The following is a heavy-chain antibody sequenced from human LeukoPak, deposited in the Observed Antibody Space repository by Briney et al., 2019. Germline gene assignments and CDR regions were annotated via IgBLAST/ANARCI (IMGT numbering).Heavy chain of an antibody. D-gene: IGHD2-2*01. CDR2: IIPIFGTA. V-gene: IGHV1-69*05. J-gene: IGHJ4*02. CDR3: ARDRTLPGYCSSTSCYRYFDY. CDR1: GYTFTSYG. Sequence: GASVKVTCKASGYTFTSYGISWVRQAPGQGLEWMGGIIPIFGTANYAQKFQGRVTITTDESTSTAYMELSSLRSEDTAVYYCARDRTLPGYCSSTSCYRYFDYWGQGILVTVSS.